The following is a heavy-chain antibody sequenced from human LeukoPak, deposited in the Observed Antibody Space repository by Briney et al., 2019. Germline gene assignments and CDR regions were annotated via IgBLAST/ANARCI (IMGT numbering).Heavy chain of an antibody. J-gene: IGHJ5*02. Sequence: ASVKVSCKASGYTFTSYYMHWVRQAPGQGLEWMGIINPSGGSTSYAQKFQGRVTMTRDTSTSTVYMELSSLRSEDTAVYYCASTYCGGDCYIRPDFPYWFDPWGQGTLVTVSS. D-gene: IGHD2-21*02. CDR3: ASTYCGGDCYIRPDFPYWFDP. CDR2: INPSGGST. V-gene: IGHV1-46*01. CDR1: GYTFTSYY.